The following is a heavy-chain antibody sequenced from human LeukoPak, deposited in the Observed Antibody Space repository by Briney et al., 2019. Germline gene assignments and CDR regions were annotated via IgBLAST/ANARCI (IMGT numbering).Heavy chain of an antibody. D-gene: IGHD6-13*01. CDR2: ISYDGSNK. CDR3: AKDPELAAAGGY. CDR1: GFTFSSYG. J-gene: IGHJ4*02. V-gene: IGHV3-30*18. Sequence: GGSLRLSCAASGFTFSSYGMHWVRQAPGKGLEWVAVISYDGSNKYYADSVKGRFTISRDNSKNTLYLQMNSLRAEDTAVYYCAKDPELAAAGGYWGQGTLVTVSS.